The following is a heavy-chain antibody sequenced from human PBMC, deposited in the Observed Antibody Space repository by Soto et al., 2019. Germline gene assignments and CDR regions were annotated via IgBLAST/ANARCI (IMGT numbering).Heavy chain of an antibody. J-gene: IGHJ6*02. CDR1: GFTFSSYA. Sequence: GGSLRLSCAASGFTFSSYAMHWVRQAPGKGLEWVAVISYDGSSKYYADSVKGRFTISRDNSKNTLYLQMNSLRAEDTAVYYCEGYCISTSCYSYYYFYGMDVWGQGTTVTVSS. D-gene: IGHD2-2*01. V-gene: IGHV3-30-3*01. CDR3: EGYCISTSCYSYYYFYGMDV. CDR2: ISYDGSSK.